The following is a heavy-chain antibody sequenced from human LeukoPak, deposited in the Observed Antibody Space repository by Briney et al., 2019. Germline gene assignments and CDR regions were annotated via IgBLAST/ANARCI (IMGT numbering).Heavy chain of an antibody. CDR2: IKQDGSEK. CDR3: ARDPGREVPAADDAFDI. CDR1: GFTFSSYW. J-gene: IGHJ3*02. D-gene: IGHD2-2*01. V-gene: IGHV3-7*01. Sequence: GGSLRLSCAASGFTFSSYWMSWVRQAPGKGLEWVANIKQDGSEKYYVDSVKGRFTISRDNAKNSLYLQMNSLRAEDTAVYYCARDPGREVPAADDAFDIWGQGTMVTVSS.